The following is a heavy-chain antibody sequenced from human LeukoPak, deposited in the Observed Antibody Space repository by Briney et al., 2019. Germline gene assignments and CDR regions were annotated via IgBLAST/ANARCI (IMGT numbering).Heavy chain of an antibody. Sequence: PGGSLRLSCAASGFTFSSYWMSWVRQAPGKGLEWVANIKQDGSEKYYVDSVKGRFTISRDNAKNSLYLQMKSLRAEDTAVYYCARGYCSSTSCYFLAPGVYYFDYWGQGTLVTVSS. D-gene: IGHD2-2*01. CDR1: GFTFSSYW. CDR3: ARGYCSSTSCYFLAPGVYYFDY. J-gene: IGHJ4*02. V-gene: IGHV3-7*04. CDR2: IKQDGSEK.